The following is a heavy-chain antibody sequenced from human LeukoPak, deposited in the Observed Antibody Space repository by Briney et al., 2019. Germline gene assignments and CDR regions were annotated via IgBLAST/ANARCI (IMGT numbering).Heavy chain of an antibody. V-gene: IGHV4-59*08. D-gene: IGHD1-26*01. J-gene: IGHJ4*02. CDR2: IYYSGST. CDR1: GASITSYY. CDR3: ARLSIVGATNFDY. Sequence: SETLSLTCTVSGASITSYYWSWIRQPPGKGLEWVGYIYYSGSTTYKPALKSRVTISVDTSKNQFSLKLSSVTAADTAVYYCARLSIVGATNFDYWGQGTLVTVSS.